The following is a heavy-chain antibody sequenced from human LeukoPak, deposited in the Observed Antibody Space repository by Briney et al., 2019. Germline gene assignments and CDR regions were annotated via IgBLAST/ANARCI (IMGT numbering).Heavy chain of an antibody. V-gene: IGHV3-48*01. CDR1: GFTFSSYS. CDR2: ISSSSSTI. CDR3: AKDPTHYRVWDDYDSTVLSY. J-gene: IGHJ4*02. D-gene: IGHD3-22*01. Sequence: GGSLRLSCAASGFTFSSYSMNWVRQAPGKGLEWVSYISSSSSTIYYADSVKGRFTISRDNSKNTLYLQMNSLRAADTAVYYCAKDPTHYRVWDDYDSTVLSYWGQGTLVTVSS.